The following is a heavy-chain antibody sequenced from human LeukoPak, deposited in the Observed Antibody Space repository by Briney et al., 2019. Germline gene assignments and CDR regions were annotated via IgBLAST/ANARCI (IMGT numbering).Heavy chain of an antibody. CDR2: ISSNSLHI. V-gene: IGHV3-21*01. CDR1: GGSFSGYY. J-gene: IGHJ4*02. CDR3: ARDRI. Sequence: ETLSLTCAVYGGSFSGYYWSWIRQPPGKGLEWVSSISSNSLHIFYADSVKGRFTISRDNAKNTLYVQMNSLRAEDTAVYYCARDRIWGQGTLVTVSS.